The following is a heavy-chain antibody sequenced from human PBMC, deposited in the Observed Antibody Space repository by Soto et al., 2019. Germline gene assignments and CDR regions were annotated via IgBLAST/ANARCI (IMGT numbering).Heavy chain of an antibody. Sequence: PGGSLRLSCAASGFTFSSYAMHWVLQAPGKGLEWVAVISYDGSNKYYADSVKGRFTISRDNSKNTLYLQMNSLRAEDTAVYYCARDHWNYTPWAPARSYYFDYWGQGTLVTVSS. CDR2: ISYDGSNK. J-gene: IGHJ4*02. CDR3: ARDHWNYTPWAPARSYYFDY. CDR1: GFTFSSYA. V-gene: IGHV3-30-3*01. D-gene: IGHD1-7*01.